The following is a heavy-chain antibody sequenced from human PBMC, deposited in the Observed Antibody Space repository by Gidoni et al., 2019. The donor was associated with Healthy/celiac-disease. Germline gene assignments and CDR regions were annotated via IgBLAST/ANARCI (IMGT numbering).Heavy chain of an antibody. CDR1: GGTFSSYA. D-gene: IGHD1-26*01. Sequence: KQPGSSVKVSCKASGGTFSSYAISWVRQAPGQGLEWMGGIIPIFGTANYAQKFQGRVTITADESTSTAYMELSSLRSEDTAVYYCAREGGSYPGWFDPWGQGTLVTVSS. CDR3: AREGGSYPGWFDP. V-gene: IGHV1-69*01. J-gene: IGHJ5*02. CDR2: IIPIFGTA.